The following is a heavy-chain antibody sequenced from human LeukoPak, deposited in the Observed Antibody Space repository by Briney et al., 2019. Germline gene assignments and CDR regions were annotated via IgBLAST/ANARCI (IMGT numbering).Heavy chain of an antibody. CDR3: AKGAYSDYPFDY. D-gene: IGHD4-11*01. CDR2: ISYDVSNK. CDR1: GFTFSSYA. J-gene: IGHJ4*02. V-gene: IGHV3-30*18. Sequence: GGSLRLSCAASGFTFSSYAMSWVRQAPGKGLEWVAVISYDVSNKYYAESVKGRFTISRDNSKNTLYLQMNSLRTEDTAVYYCAKGAYSDYPFDYWGQGTLVTVSS.